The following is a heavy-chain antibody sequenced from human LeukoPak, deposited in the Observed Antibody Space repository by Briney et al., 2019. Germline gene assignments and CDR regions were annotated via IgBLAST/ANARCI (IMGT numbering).Heavy chain of an antibody. Sequence: GRSLRLSCAASGFTFSSYGMPWVRQAPGKGLEWVAVISYDGSNKYYADSVKGRFTISRDNSKNTLYLQMNSLRAEDTAVYYCAKWSAMVPYYYYGMDVWGQGTTVTVSS. CDR3: AKWSAMVPYYYYGMDV. D-gene: IGHD5-18*01. CDR1: GFTFSSYG. CDR2: ISYDGSNK. J-gene: IGHJ6*02. V-gene: IGHV3-30*18.